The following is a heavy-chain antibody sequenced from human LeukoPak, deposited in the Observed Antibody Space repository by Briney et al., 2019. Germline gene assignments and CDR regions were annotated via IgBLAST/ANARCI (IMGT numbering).Heavy chain of an antibody. CDR3: ASGTNYDFWSGYRLDY. J-gene: IGHJ4*02. V-gene: IGHV1-69*02. D-gene: IGHD3-3*01. CDR2: IFPILGIA. CDR1: GGTFSSYT. Sequence: SVKVSCKASGGTFSSYTISWVRQAPGQGLEWIGRIFPILGIANYAQKFQGRVTITADKSTSTAYMELSSLRSEDTAVYYCASGTNYDFWSGYRLDYWGQGTLVTVSS.